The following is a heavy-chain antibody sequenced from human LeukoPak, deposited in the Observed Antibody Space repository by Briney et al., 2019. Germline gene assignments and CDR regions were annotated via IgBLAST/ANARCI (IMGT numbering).Heavy chain of an antibody. V-gene: IGHV4-31*03. CDR1: GRSVSSGGYY. CDR3: ADSYGDRNYYYGMDV. CDR2: VDFSGST. J-gene: IGHJ6*02. Sequence: SQTLSLTCSVSGRSVSSGGYYWSWIRQLPGKALEWIGYVDFSGSTYYNPSLNSRVTISLDTSKNQFSLKLSSVTAADTAVYYCADSYGDRNYYYGMDVWGRGTTVTVSS. D-gene: IGHD4-17*01.